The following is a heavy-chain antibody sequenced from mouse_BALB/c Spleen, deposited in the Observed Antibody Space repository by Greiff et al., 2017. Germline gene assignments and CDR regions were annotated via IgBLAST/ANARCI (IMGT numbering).Heavy chain of an antibody. CDR2: IWAGGST. D-gene: IGHD2-4*01. V-gene: IGHV2-9*02. J-gene: IGHJ4*01. Sequence: QVQLQQSGPGLVAPSQCLSISCTVSGFSLTSYGVHWVRQPPGKGLEWLGVIWAGGSTNYNSALMSRLTISKDNSKSQVFLKMNSLQTDDTAMYYCARTMITSAMDYWGQGTSVTVSS. CDR3: ARTMITSAMDY. CDR1: GFSLTSYG.